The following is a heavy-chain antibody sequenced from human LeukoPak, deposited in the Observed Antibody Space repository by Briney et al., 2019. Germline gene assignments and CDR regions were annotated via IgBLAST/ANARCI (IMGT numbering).Heavy chain of an antibody. CDR2: IYYSGST. D-gene: IGHD2-2*01. J-gene: IGHJ4*02. CDR3: ARAPAAMLRRFDY. CDR1: GGSISSSSHY. Sequence: SETLSLTCTVSGGSISSSSHYWDWIRQPPGKGLEWIGYIYYSGSTYYNPSLKSRVTISVDTSKNQFSLKLSSVTAADTAVYYCARAPAAMLRRFDYWGQGTLVTVSS. V-gene: IGHV4-30-4*08.